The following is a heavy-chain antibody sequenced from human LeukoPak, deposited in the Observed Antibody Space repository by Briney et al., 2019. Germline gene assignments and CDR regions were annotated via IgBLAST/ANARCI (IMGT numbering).Heavy chain of an antibody. J-gene: IGHJ4*02. CDR3: ARDLRAYSSGFSDY. V-gene: IGHV3-11*01. CDR1: GFTFSDYY. D-gene: IGHD6-19*01. CDR2: ISSSGSTI. Sequence: GGSLRLSCAASGFTFSDYYMSWIRQAPGQGLEWVSYISSSGSTIYYADSVKGRFTISRDNAKNSLYLQMNSLRAEDTAVYYCARDLRAYSSGFSDYWGQGTLVTVSS.